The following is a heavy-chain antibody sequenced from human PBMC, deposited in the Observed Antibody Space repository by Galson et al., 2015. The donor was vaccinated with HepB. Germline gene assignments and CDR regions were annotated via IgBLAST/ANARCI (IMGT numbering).Heavy chain of an antibody. Sequence: SLRLSCAASGFTFSSYGMHWVRQAPGKGLEWVAVISYDGSNKYYADSVKGRFTISRDNSKNTLYLQMNSLRAEDTAVYYCAKDYDFWSGSLGYWGQGTLVTVSS. D-gene: IGHD3-3*01. CDR2: ISYDGSNK. CDR1: GFTFSSYG. V-gene: IGHV3-30*18. CDR3: AKDYDFWSGSLGY. J-gene: IGHJ4*02.